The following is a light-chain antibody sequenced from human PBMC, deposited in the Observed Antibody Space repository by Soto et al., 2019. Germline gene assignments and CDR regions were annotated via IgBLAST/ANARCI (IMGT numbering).Light chain of an antibody. Sequence: IVLTQSPATLSLSPGKRATLSCRASQNISNYLIWYQQKPGQAPRLLIYGASSRATGIPDRFSGSGSGTDFTLTISRLEPEDFAVYYCQQRDIWPWTFGQGTKVDIK. CDR2: GAS. J-gene: IGKJ1*01. CDR3: QQRDIWPWT. CDR1: QNISNY. V-gene: IGKV3-11*01.